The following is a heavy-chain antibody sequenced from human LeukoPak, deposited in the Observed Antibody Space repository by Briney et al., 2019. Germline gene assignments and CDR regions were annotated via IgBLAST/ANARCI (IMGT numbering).Heavy chain of an antibody. CDR1: GFTFSSYS. CDR2: ISSSSSAI. Sequence: GGSLRLSCAASGFTFSSYSMNWVRQAPGKGLEWVSYISSSSSAIYYADSVKGRFTISRDNAKNSLYLQMKSLRAEDTAVYYCARGHCSSTSCYTNMDVWGKGTTVTVSS. D-gene: IGHD2-2*02. J-gene: IGHJ6*03. CDR3: ARGHCSSTSCYTNMDV. V-gene: IGHV3-48*04.